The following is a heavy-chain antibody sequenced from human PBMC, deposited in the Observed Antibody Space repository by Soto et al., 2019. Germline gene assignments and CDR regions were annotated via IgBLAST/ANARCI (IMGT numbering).Heavy chain of an antibody. J-gene: IGHJ4*02. D-gene: IGHD2-21*02. CDR1: GYNFIAYY. Sequence: QVQLVQSGAEVKKPGSSVKLSCKASGYNFIAYYIYWVRQAPGQGPEWMGMINPSSGATNYAQTLQGRVTVTRDTSTSTAYLELSSLRSDDAAVYYCAKYCGGDCRHFDAWGQGTLVTVSS. V-gene: IGHV1-46*01. CDR3: AKYCGGDCRHFDA. CDR2: INPSSGAT.